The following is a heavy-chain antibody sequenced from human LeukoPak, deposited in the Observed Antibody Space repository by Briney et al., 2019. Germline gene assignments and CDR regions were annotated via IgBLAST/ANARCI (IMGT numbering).Heavy chain of an antibody. CDR1: GFTFSDYS. CDR2: VNSDGSST. CDR3: ARGRYYGMDV. V-gene: IGHV3-74*01. Sequence: QPGGSLRLSCAASGFTFSDYSMTWIRQAPGKGLVWVSRVNSDGSSTTYADSVKGRFTISRDNAKNTLYLQMNSLRAEDTAVYYCARGRYYGMDVWGQGTTVTVSS. J-gene: IGHJ6*02.